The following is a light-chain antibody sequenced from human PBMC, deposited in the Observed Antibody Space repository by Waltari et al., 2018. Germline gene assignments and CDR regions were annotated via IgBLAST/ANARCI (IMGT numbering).Light chain of an antibody. V-gene: IGLV1-44*01. J-gene: IGLJ2*01. CDR3: AAWDDSLNGVV. CDR1: SSNIVSNT. Sequence: QSVLTQPPSASGTPGPRVTISCSGSSSNIVSNTVTWYQQLPGTAPKLLIYSNNQRPSGVPARFSGSKSGTSASLAISGLQSEDEADYYCAAWDDSLNGVVFGGGTKLTVL. CDR2: SNN.